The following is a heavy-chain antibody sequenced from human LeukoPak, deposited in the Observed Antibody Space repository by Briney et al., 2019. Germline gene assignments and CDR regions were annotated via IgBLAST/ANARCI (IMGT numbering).Heavy chain of an antibody. J-gene: IGHJ6*02. CDR3: ARGLVGYYAMDV. Sequence: GGSLRLSCAASEFIFRSYEMNWVRQAPGKGLEWISYISNSDTTIDYADSVKGRFTISRDNAKNSLYLQMNSLRVEDTAVYYCARGLVGYYAMDVWGQGTTVTVSS. V-gene: IGHV3-48*03. CDR2: ISNSDTTI. D-gene: IGHD3-10*01. CDR1: EFIFRSYE.